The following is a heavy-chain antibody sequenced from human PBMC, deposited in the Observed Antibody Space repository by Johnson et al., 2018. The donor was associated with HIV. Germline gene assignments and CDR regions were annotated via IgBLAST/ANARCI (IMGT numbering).Heavy chain of an antibody. J-gene: IGHJ3*02. D-gene: IGHD3-22*01. V-gene: IGHV3-15*01. Sequence: VQLVESGGGLVQPGGSLRLSCAASGFTFSNYAMTWVRQSPGKGLEWVGRMKSRIDGGTTDYAAPVKGRFTISRSESKNTLYLQMNSLKIEDTAVYYCATVVVITQDAFDIWGQGTMVTVSS. CDR3: ATVVVITQDAFDI. CDR1: GFTFSNYA. CDR2: MKSRIDGGTT.